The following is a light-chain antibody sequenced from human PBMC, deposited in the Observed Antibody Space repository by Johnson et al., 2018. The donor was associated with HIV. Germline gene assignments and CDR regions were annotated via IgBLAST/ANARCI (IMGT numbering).Light chain of an antibody. V-gene: IGLV1-51*02. CDR3: VTWDTSLSTGGV. Sequence: QSMLTQPPSVSAAPGQKVTISCSGSSSTVGNNFVSWYQVLPGTAPKLLIYKDNERPSGIPDRFSGSKSGTSATLGITVLQTGDEADYYCVTWDTSLSTGGVFGTGTKVTVL. CDR1: SSTVGNNF. J-gene: IGLJ1*01. CDR2: KDN.